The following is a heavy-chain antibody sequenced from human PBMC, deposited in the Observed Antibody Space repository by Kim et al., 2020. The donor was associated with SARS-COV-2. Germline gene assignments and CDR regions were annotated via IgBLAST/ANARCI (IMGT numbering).Heavy chain of an antibody. J-gene: IGHJ3*02. CDR3: ARESLLWFGEFKAKKGDAFDI. CDR1: GFTFSSYS. Sequence: GGSLRLSCAASGFTFSSYSMNWVRQAPGKGLEWVSSISSSSSYIYYADSVKGRFTISRDNAKNSLYLQMNSLRAEDTAVYYCARESLLWFGEFKAKKGDAFDIWGQGTMVTVSS. V-gene: IGHV3-21*01. D-gene: IGHD3-10*01. CDR2: ISSSSSYI.